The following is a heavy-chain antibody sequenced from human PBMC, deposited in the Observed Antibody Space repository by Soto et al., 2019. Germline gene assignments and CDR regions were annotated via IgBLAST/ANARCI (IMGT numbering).Heavy chain of an antibody. V-gene: IGHV2-5*02. Sequence: QITLKESGPTLVKPTQTLTLTCTFSGFSLSTRGVGVGWIRQPPGKALEWLALIYWDDDKRYSPSLKSRLTITKDTSKNQVVLTMTNMDPVDTGTYYCAHTTTIITLGDYWGQGTLVTVSS. CDR3: AHTTTIITLGDY. CDR1: GFSLSTRGVG. J-gene: IGHJ4*02. D-gene: IGHD3-22*01. CDR2: IYWDDDK.